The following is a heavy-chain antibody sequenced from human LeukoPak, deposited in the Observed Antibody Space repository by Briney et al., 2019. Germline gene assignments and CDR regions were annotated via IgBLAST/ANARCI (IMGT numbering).Heavy chain of an antibody. V-gene: IGHV6-1*01. Sequence: SQTLSLTCAISGDSVSSNSAAWNWIRQSPSRGLEWLGRTYYRSKWYNDYEVSVKGRIAINPDRSKNPFSLQLNSVTPEDTAVYYCARAKGRSPLFDYWGQGTLVTVSS. CDR3: ARAKGRSPLFDY. J-gene: IGHJ4*02. CDR1: GDSVSSNSAA. CDR2: TYYRSKWYN. D-gene: IGHD6-13*01.